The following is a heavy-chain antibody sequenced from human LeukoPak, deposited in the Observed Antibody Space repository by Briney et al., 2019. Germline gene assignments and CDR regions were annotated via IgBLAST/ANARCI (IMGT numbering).Heavy chain of an antibody. CDR2: IYYSGST. CDR1: GGSISSYY. J-gene: IGHJ4*02. CDR3: ARALYSSGWYRGEYYFDY. D-gene: IGHD6-19*01. V-gene: IGHV4-59*01. Sequence: PSGTLSLTCTVSGGSISSYYWSWLRQPPGKGLEGIGYIYYSGSTNYNPSLTSRVTISVDTSKNQFSLKLSSVTAADTAVYYCARALYSSGWYRGEYYFDYWGQGTLVTVSS.